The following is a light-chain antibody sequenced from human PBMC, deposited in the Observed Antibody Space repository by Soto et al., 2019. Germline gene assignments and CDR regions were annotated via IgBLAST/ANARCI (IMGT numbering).Light chain of an antibody. V-gene: IGKV3-15*01. J-gene: IGKJ4*01. CDR3: QQKKNWPPVP. CDR2: GAS. CDR1: QSVSSN. Sequence: EIVMTQSPATLSVSPGERATLSCRASQSVSSNLAWYQQKPGQAPRLLIYGASTRATGIPARFSGSGSGTDFPPTNRRLASEFFGVYYWQQKKNWPPVPLGGGTK.